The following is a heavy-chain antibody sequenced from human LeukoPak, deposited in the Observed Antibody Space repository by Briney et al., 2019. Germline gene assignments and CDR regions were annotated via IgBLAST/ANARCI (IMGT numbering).Heavy chain of an antibody. D-gene: IGHD3-10*01. J-gene: IGHJ2*01. Sequence: PGGSLRLSCATSRFTFSAYWMTWVRQAPGTGLEWVANVKPDGSEKSYLGSVRGRFTISRDNAKNSLDLQMNNLRVEDTALYYCARLSPASVRGVSYWYFDLWGRGTLVTVSS. CDR2: VKPDGSEK. CDR3: ARLSPASVRGVSYWYFDL. CDR1: RFTFSAYW. V-gene: IGHV3-7*01.